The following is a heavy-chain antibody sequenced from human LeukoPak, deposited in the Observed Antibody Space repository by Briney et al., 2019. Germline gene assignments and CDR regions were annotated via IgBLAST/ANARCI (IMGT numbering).Heavy chain of an antibody. D-gene: IGHD5-24*01. CDR3: ALGYNDIWEL. CDR2: INHSGST. J-gene: IGHJ4*02. V-gene: IGHV4-4*02. Sequence: LSETLSLTCAVSSGSISSSTWWSWVRQPPGKGLEWIGEINHSGSTHYTPSLKSRVTISVDTSDNKFSLKMISVTAADAAVYYCALGYNDIWELWGRGTLVTVSS. CDR1: SGSISSSTW.